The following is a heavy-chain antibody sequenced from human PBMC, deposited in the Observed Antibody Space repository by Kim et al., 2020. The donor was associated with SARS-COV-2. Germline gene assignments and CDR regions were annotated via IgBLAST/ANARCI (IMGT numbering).Heavy chain of an antibody. CDR1: GVSITSHY. J-gene: IGHJ4*02. Sequence: LETLSLTCTVSGVSITSHYWTWIRQPPGKGLEWIGFVYHSGSTNYNPSLKSRVTMSVETSKNQFSLQLTSMTAADTAIYYCAREGYFDGGSFFFDYWGQG. D-gene: IGHD2-15*01. CDR2: VYHSGST. CDR3: AREGYFDGGSFFFDY. V-gene: IGHV4-59*11.